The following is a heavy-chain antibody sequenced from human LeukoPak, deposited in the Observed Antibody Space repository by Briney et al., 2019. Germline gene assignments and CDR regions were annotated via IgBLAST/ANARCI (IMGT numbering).Heavy chain of an antibody. V-gene: IGHV4-4*07. J-gene: IGHJ4*02. CDR3: ARDEARTGYIDY. Sequence: TSETLSLTCTVSGGSISSYYWSWVRQTAGKGLEWIGRIYISGTTNYNPSLKSRVTMSLDTSKNQLSLRLTSVTAADTAVYYCARDEARTGYIDYWGQGTLITVSS. CDR1: GGSISSYY. CDR2: IYISGTT. D-gene: IGHD3-9*01.